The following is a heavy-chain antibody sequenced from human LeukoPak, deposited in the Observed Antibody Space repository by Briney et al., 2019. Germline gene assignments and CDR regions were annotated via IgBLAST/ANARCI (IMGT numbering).Heavy chain of an antibody. J-gene: IGHJ4*02. CDR3: ARVRVPLGAAEGEFDY. V-gene: IGHV3-33*08. D-gene: IGHD6-13*01. CDR2: IWFNGDNK. CDR1: GFTFSSYG. Sequence: GGSLRLSCAASGFTFSSYGMHWVRQAPGKGLEWVAVIWFNGDNKYYADSVKGRFTISRDNSKNALYLQMNSLRAEDTAVYYCARVRVPLGAAEGEFDYWGQGTLVTVSS.